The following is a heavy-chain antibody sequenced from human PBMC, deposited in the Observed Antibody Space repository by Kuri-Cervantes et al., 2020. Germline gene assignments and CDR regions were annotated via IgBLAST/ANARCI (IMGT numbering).Heavy chain of an antibody. Sequence: ESLKISCTVSGGSISSYYWSWIRQPPGKGLEWIGSIYYSGSTYYNPSLKSRVTISVDTSKNQFSLKLSSVIAADTAVYYCAKDRSVILDAFDIWGQGTMVTVSS. CDR3: AKDRSVILDAFDI. D-gene: IGHD3-10*01. J-gene: IGHJ3*02. V-gene: IGHV4-59*05. CDR2: IYYSGST. CDR1: GGSISSYY.